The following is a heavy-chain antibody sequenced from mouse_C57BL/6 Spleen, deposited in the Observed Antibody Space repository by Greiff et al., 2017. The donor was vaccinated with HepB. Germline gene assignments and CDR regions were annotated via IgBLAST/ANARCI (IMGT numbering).Heavy chain of an antibody. Sequence: VQLQQSGPELVKPGASVKISCKASGYAFSSSWMNWVKQRPGKGLEWIGRIYPGDGDTNYNGKFKGKATLTADKSSSTAYMQLSSLTSEDSAVYFCARNYYSNSLTFDYWGQSTTLTVSS. D-gene: IGHD2-5*01. CDR1: GYAFSSSW. V-gene: IGHV1-82*01. CDR3: ARNYYSNSLTFDY. CDR2: IYPGDGDT. J-gene: IGHJ2*01.